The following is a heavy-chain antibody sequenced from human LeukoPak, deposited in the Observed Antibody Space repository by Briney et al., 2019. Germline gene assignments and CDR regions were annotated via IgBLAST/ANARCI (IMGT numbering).Heavy chain of an antibody. CDR2: IIPIFGTA. CDR1: GGTFSRYA. J-gene: IGHJ4*02. D-gene: IGHD6-19*01. CDR3: ARGSSGWYVVLDY. V-gene: IGHV1-69*13. Sequence: ASVKVSCKASGGTFSRYAMSWVRQAPGQGLEWMGGIIPIFGTASFAQKFQGRVTITADESTSTVYMELSSLRSEDTAVYYCARGSSGWYVVLDYWGQGTLVTVSS.